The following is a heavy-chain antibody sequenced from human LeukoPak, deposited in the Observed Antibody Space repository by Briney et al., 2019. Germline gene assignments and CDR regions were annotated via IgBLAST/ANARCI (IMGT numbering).Heavy chain of an antibody. D-gene: IGHD6-13*01. Sequence: GGSLRLSCAASGFTFSSYGMHWVRQAPGKGLEWVAFIRYDGSNKYYADSVKGRFTISRDNSKNTLYLQMNSLRAEDTAVYYCAKDSYSSGWSYYMDVWGKGTTVTVSS. CDR3: AKDSYSSGWSYYMDV. J-gene: IGHJ6*03. CDR2: IRYDGSNK. V-gene: IGHV3-30*02. CDR1: GFTFSSYG.